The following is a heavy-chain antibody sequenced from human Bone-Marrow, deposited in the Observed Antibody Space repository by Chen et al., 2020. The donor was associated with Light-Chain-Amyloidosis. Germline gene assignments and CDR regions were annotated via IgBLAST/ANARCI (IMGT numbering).Heavy chain of an antibody. CDR3: ARNGHYSIDS. V-gene: IGHV4-39*07. CDR2: VTHTGST. D-gene: IGHD2-15*01. CDR1: GVSTISSREYY. J-gene: IGHJ4*02. Sequence: QLQESGPGLVEPSKTLSLTCTVSGVSTISSREYYWGWMRQTPGRGLEWIGEVTHTGSTSYNPSVESRVTMSLDISKNQFSLKLTSVTAADTAVYYCARNGHYSIDSWGQGTLVTVSS.